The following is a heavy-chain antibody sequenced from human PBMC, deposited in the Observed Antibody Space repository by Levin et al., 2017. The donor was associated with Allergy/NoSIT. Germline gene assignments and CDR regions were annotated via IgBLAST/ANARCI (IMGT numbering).Heavy chain of an antibody. CDR2: IIPMFGTT. D-gene: IGHD1-7*01. V-gene: IGHV1-69*13. CDR1: GGTFGTSA. CDR3: ARDGGGNYTFGY. J-gene: IGHJ4*02. Sequence: SVKVSCKTSGGTFGTSAINWVRQAPGQGLEWMGGIIPMFGTTNQVQKFQGRVTITADESTSTAYMELSSLRSEDTAVYYCARDGGGNYTFGYWGQGTLLTVSS.